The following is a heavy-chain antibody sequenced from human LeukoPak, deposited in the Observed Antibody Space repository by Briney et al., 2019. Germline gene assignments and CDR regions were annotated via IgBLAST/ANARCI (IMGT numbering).Heavy chain of an antibody. Sequence: GGSLRLSCAASGFTFSNYAVMWVRQAPGQGLEWVSAITSGGAPRYADSVKGRFTISRDNAKNSLYLQMNSLRAEDTAVYYCARGGRDPHRWFDPWGQGTLVTVSS. CDR3: ARGGRDPHRWFDP. CDR1: GFTFSNYA. J-gene: IGHJ5*02. V-gene: IGHV3-69-1*01. CDR2: ITSGGAP.